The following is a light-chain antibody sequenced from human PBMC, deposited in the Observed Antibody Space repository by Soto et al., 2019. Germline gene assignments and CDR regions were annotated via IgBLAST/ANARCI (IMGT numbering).Light chain of an antibody. CDR3: QLYDSSSYT. J-gene: IGKJ2*01. CDR1: QSVNSHY. CDR2: AAS. V-gene: IGKV3-20*01. Sequence: EVGLTQSPGTLSLSPGERATLSCRASQSVNSHYLAWYQQKPGQAPRLLIYAASSRASGIPDRFSGSGSGTDFTLTIRRLEPEDFAVYYCQLYDSSSYTFGQGTKLEIK.